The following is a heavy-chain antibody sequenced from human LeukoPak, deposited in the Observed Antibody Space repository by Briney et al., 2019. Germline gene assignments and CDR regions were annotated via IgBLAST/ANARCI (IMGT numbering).Heavy chain of an antibody. CDR3: ATVTGYYNWFDP. D-gene: IGHD3-9*01. Sequence: GGSLKLSCAGPGFTFSGSAIHWVRQASGKGLEWVGRIRRKANSYATAYAASVKGRFTISRDDSKNTAYLQMNSLKTEDTAVYYCATVTGYYNWFDPWGQGTLVTVSS. CDR1: GFTFSGSA. J-gene: IGHJ5*02. V-gene: IGHV3-73*01. CDR2: IRRKANSYAT.